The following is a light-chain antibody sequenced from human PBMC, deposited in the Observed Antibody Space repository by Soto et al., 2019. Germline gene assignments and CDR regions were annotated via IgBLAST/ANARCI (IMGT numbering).Light chain of an antibody. V-gene: IGKV3-15*01. CDR2: GAS. Sequence: EIVMTQSPATMSVSPGERATLSCRASQSVSSNLAWYQQKPGQAPRLLIYGASTRATGIPARFSGSGSGTEFTLTISRLQSEDSAVYYCQKYNTWFTFGGGTKVEIK. CDR3: QKYNTWFT. J-gene: IGKJ4*01. CDR1: QSVSSN.